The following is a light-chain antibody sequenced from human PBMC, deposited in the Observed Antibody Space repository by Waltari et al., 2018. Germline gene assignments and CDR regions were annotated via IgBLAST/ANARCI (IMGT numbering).Light chain of an antibody. CDR1: RSDVGGFNY. J-gene: IGLJ3*02. Sequence: QSALSQPASVSGSPGQSITISCTGARSDVGGFNYVSWYQQNPGKAPQLLIFEATKRPSGVSCRCAGSTSGNTASLTISGLQAEDEADYYCSSYASSNFLVFGGGTKVTVL. CDR3: SSYASSNFLV. CDR2: EAT. V-gene: IGLV2-14*01.